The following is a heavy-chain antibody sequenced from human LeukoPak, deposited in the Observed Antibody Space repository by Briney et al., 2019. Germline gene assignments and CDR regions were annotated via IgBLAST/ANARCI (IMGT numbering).Heavy chain of an antibody. CDR1: GYTFTSYG. Sequence: ASVKVSCKASGYTFTSYGISWVRQAPGQGLEWMGWISAYNGNTNYAQKLQGRVTMTTDTSTSTAYMELRSLRAEDTAVYYCAREASYQLLWGFFDYWGQGTLVTVSS. J-gene: IGHJ4*02. CDR3: AREASYQLLWGFFDY. CDR2: ISAYNGNT. V-gene: IGHV1-18*01. D-gene: IGHD2-2*01.